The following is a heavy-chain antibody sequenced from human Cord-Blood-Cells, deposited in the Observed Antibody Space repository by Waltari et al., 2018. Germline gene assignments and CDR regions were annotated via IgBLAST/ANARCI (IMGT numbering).Heavy chain of an antibody. CDR1: GGSFSGYY. V-gene: IGHV4-34*01. Sequence: QVQLQQWGAGLLKPSETLSLTCAVYGGSFSGYYWSWIRQPPGKGLEWIGEINHSGSTNYNPSLKSRVTISVDTSKNQFSLKLSSVTAADTAVYYCATRHGYSSSWYYLQHWGQGTLVTVSS. CDR3: ATRHGYSSSWYYLQH. J-gene: IGHJ1*01. D-gene: IGHD6-13*01. CDR2: INHSGST.